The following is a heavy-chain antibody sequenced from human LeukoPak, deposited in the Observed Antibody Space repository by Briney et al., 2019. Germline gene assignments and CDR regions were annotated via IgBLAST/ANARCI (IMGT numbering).Heavy chain of an antibody. D-gene: IGHD2-2*02. CDR3: ARDVPAAINRNWFDP. CDR2: IYHSGST. Sequence: SGTLSLTCAVSGGSISSSNWWSWVRQPPGKGLEWIGEIYHSGSTNYNPSLKSRVTISVDTSKNQFSLKLSSVTAADTAVYYCARDVPAAINRNWFDPWGQGTLVTVSS. V-gene: IGHV4-4*02. CDR1: GGSISSSNW. J-gene: IGHJ5*02.